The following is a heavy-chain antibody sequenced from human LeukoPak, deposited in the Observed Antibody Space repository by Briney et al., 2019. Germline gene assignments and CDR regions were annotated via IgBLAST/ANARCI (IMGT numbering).Heavy chain of an antibody. CDR2: ISSGGGST. J-gene: IGHJ4*02. CDR1: GFTFSSYG. V-gene: IGHV3-64D*06. Sequence: PGGSLRLSCSASGFTFSSYGMHWVRQAPGKGLEYVSAISSGGGSTYYADSVKGRFTISRDNSKNTLYLQVRSLRAEDTAVYYCVPLYHGGVAYWGQGTLVTVSS. D-gene: IGHD3-16*02. CDR3: VPLYHGGVAY.